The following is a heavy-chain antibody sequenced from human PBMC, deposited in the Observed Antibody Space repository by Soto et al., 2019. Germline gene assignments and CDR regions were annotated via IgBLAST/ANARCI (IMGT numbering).Heavy chain of an antibody. J-gene: IGHJ5*02. CDR1: GGSISSSSYY. CDR2: IYYSGST. Sequence: SETLSLTCTVSGGSISSSSYYWGWIRQPPGKGLEWIGSIYYSGSTYYNPSLKSRVTISVDTSKNQFSLKLSSVTAADTAVYYCAIASPYYDILTGYYNEPYNWFDPWGQGTLVTVSS. CDR3: AIASPYYDILTGYYNEPYNWFDP. V-gene: IGHV4-39*01. D-gene: IGHD3-9*01.